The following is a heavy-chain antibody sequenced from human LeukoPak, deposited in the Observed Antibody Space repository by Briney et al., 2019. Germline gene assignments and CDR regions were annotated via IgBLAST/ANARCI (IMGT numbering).Heavy chain of an antibody. Sequence: PGGSVRLSCAASGFTFSSYAMSWVRQAPGKGLEWVSAISGSGGSTYYADSVKGRFTISRDNSKNTLYLQMNSLRAEDTAVYYCAKGDTYYYDSSGFGYWGQGTLVTVSS. D-gene: IGHD3-22*01. V-gene: IGHV3-23*01. J-gene: IGHJ4*02. CDR3: AKGDTYYYDSSGFGY. CDR1: GFTFSSYA. CDR2: ISGSGGST.